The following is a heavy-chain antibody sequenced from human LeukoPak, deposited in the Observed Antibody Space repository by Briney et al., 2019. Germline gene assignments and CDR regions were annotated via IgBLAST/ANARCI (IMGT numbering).Heavy chain of an antibody. Sequence: SETLSLTCTVSGGPISSSTYYWGWIPQPPGKGLEWIGSIYYSGSTYYNASLKSRVTISADTSKNQFSLKLSSVTAADTAVYYCARPLSGSSGWHGDAFDIWGQGTMVTVSS. V-gene: IGHV4-39*01. D-gene: IGHD6-25*01. CDR2: IYYSGST. CDR1: GGPISSSTYY. J-gene: IGHJ3*02. CDR3: ARPLSGSSGWHGDAFDI.